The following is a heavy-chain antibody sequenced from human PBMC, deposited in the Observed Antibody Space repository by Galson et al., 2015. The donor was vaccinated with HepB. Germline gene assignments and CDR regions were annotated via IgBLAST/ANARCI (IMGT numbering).Heavy chain of an antibody. CDR2: IKSKTDGGTT. CDR3: TTDLGPQAGEWFGELEGTNYYYYYGMDV. Sequence: SLRLSCAASGFTFSNAWMSWVRQAPGKGLEWVGRIKSKTDGGTTDYAAPVKGRFTISRDDSKNTLYLQMNSLKTEDTAVYYCTTDLGPQAGEWFGELEGTNYYYYYGMDVWGQGTTVTVSS. D-gene: IGHD3-10*01. CDR1: GFTFSNAW. J-gene: IGHJ6*02. V-gene: IGHV3-15*01.